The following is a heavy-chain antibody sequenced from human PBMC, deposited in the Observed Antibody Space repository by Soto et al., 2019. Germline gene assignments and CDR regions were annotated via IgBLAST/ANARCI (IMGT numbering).Heavy chain of an antibody. CDR1: GGTFSSYA. CDR3: VVVPAAIVGGGIYYYYGMDV. CDR2: IIPIFVTA. D-gene: IGHD2-2*02. Sequence: QVQLVQSGAEVKKPGSSLKVSCKASGGTFSSYAISWVRQAPGQGREWMGGIIPIFVTANYAQKFQGRVTITADESKNTAYMELSSLGSEDTAVYYCVVVPAAIVGGGIYYYYGMDVWGQGTTVTVSS. J-gene: IGHJ6*02. V-gene: IGHV1-69*01.